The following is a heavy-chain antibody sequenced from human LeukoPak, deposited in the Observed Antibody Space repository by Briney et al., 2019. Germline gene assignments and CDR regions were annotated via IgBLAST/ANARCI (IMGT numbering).Heavy chain of an antibody. D-gene: IGHD3-3*01. CDR1: GFTFSSYA. V-gene: IGHV3-23*01. Sequence: GGSLRLSCAASGFTFSSYAMSWVRQAPGKGLEWVSAISGSGGSTYYADSVKGRFTISRDNSKNTLYLQMNSLRAEDTAVYYCAKGRAPYDFWSDYRSNYYYYYYMDVWGKGTTVTVSS. J-gene: IGHJ6*03. CDR2: ISGSGGST. CDR3: AKGRAPYDFWSDYRSNYYYYYYMDV.